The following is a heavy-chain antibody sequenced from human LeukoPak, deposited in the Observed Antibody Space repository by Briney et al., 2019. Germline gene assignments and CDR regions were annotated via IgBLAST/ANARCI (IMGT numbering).Heavy chain of an antibody. CDR1: GFTFSDYY. CDR3: ARDIPGEIDYFDY. Sequence: GGSLRLSCAASGFTFSDYYMSWIRQAPGKGLEWVSYISSSGSTIYYADSVKGRLTISRDNAKNSLYLQMNSLRAEDTAVYYCARDIPGEIDYFDYWGQGTLVTVSS. V-gene: IGHV3-11*01. D-gene: IGHD2-2*02. J-gene: IGHJ4*02. CDR2: ISSSGSTI.